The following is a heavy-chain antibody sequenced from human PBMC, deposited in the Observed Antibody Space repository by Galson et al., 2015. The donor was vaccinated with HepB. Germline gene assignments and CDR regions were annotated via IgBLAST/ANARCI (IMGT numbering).Heavy chain of an antibody. CDR3: ARAMDIVVVVAATPRSFDP. Sequence: SVKVSCKASGYTFTSYAMNWVRQAPGQGLEWMGWINTNTGNPTYAQGFTGRFVFSLDTSVSTAYLQISSLKAEDTAVYYCARAMDIVVVVAATPRSFDPWGQGTLVTVSS. CDR2: INTNTGNP. D-gene: IGHD2-15*01. J-gene: IGHJ5*02. CDR1: GYTFTSYA. V-gene: IGHV7-4-1*02.